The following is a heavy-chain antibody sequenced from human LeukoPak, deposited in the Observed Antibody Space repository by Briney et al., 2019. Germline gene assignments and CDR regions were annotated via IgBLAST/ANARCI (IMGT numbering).Heavy chain of an antibody. Sequence: PGGSLRLSCAASGFTFSSYAMSRVRQAPGKGLEWVSAISGSGGSAYYADSVKGRFTISRDNSKNTLYLQMNSLRAQDTAVYYCAMGYTVFGVVNYFDYWGQGTLVTVSS. CDR2: ISGSGGSA. V-gene: IGHV3-23*01. D-gene: IGHD3-3*01. J-gene: IGHJ4*02. CDR1: GFTFSSYA. CDR3: AMGYTVFGVVNYFDY.